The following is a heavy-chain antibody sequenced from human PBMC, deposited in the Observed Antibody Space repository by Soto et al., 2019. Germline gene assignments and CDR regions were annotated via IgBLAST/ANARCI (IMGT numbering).Heavy chain of an antibody. Sequence: GGSLRLSCAASGFIFKMYWMHWVRQSPGKGLVWISRIYDDGTYSDYADSVRGRFTISRDNVNDTLYLQMNNLRAEDSGLYYCTRGPRPISTGTGAYWGQGTQVTVSS. D-gene: IGHD3-10*01. CDR1: GFIFKMYW. CDR2: IYDDGTYS. CDR3: TRGPRPISTGTGAY. J-gene: IGHJ4*02. V-gene: IGHV3-74*01.